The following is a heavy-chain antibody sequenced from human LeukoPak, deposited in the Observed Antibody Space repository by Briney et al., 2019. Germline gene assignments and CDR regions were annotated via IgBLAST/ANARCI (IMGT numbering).Heavy chain of an antibody. CDR1: GFTFSSYA. CDR2: ISGSGGST. D-gene: IGHD6-19*01. V-gene: IGHV3-23*01. J-gene: IGHJ4*02. Sequence: PGGSLRLSCAASGFTFSSYAMSWVRHAPGKGLEWVSAISGSGGSTYYADSVKGRFTISRDNSKNTLYLQMNSLRAEDTAVYYCAKDTGIAVAGTADWGQGTLVTVSS. CDR3: AKDTGIAVAGTAD.